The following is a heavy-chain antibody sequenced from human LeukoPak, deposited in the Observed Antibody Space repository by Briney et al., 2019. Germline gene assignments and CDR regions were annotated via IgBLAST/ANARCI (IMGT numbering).Heavy chain of an antibody. Sequence: GGSLRLSCAASGFTVSSNYMSWVRQAPEKGLEWVTAIYSGGSTYYADSVKGRFTISRDNSKNTPYLQMNSLRAEDTAVYYCARAPRNVVDYYYYYMDVWGKGTTVTGSS. J-gene: IGHJ6*03. D-gene: IGHD2-15*01. CDR1: GFTVSSNY. CDR2: IYSGGST. V-gene: IGHV3-53*01. CDR3: ARAPRNVVDYYYYYMDV.